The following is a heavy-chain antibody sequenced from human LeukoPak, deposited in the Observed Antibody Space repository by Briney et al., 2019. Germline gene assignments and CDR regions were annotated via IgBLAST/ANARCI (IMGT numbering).Heavy chain of an antibody. Sequence: PSETLSLTCTVSGGSISSSSYYWGWIRQPPGKGLEWIGEINHSGSTNYNPSLKSRVTISVDTSKNQFSLKLSSVTAADTAVYYCARGGLGSSSSGQDFDYWGQGTLVTVSS. CDR1: GGSISSSSYY. V-gene: IGHV4-39*07. CDR2: INHSGST. D-gene: IGHD6-6*01. CDR3: ARGGLGSSSSGQDFDY. J-gene: IGHJ4*02.